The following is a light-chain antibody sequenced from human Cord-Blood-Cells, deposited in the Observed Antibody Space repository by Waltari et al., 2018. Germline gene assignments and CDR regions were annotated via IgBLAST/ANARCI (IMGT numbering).Light chain of an antibody. J-gene: IGLJ2*01. CDR2: DVS. CDR1: RSDVGGYNY. V-gene: IGLV2-11*01. CDR3: CSYAGSYVV. Sequence: QSALTQPRSVSGSPGPSVTISCTGTRSDVGGYNYVSWYQQHPGKAPKLMVYDVSKRPSGVPDRFSGSKSGNTASLTISGLQAEDEADYYCCSYAGSYVVFGGGTKLTVL.